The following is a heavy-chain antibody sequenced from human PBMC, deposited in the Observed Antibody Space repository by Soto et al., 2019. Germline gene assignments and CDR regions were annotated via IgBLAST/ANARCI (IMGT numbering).Heavy chain of an antibody. CDR1: GYTFTSYD. CDR3: ARGRTGTTGRGLYYYYYLDV. V-gene: IGHV1-8*01. Sequence: GASVKVSCKASGYTFTSYDINWVRQATGQGLEWMGWMNPNSGNTGYAQKFQGRVTMTRNTSISTAYMELSSLRSEDTAVYYCARGRTGTTGRGLYYYYYLDVWGKGTTVTVSS. J-gene: IGHJ6*03. D-gene: IGHD1-7*01. CDR2: MNPNSGNT.